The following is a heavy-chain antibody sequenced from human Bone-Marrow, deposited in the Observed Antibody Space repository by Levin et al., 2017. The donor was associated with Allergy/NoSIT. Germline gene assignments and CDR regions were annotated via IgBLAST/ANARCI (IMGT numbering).Heavy chain of an antibody. V-gene: IGHV4-39*02. CDR1: GGPIRNNNYY. D-gene: IGHD3-16*01. CDR3: ARFGPFYFGMDV. CDR2: MFHTGST. J-gene: IGHJ6*02. Sequence: SETLSLNCTVSGGPIRNNNYYWGWVRQPPGKGLEWIGSMFHTGSTYYTPSLKSRVTLSMDTSKNHFSLKLTSVAAADTAVYFCARFGPFYFGMDVWGHGTTVTVSS.